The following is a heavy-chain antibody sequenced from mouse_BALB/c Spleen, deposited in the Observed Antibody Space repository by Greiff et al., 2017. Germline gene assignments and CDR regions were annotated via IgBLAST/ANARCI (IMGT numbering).Heavy chain of an antibody. D-gene: IGHD2-4*01. Sequence: VKLQESGAELARPGASVKLSCKASGYTFTSYWMQWVKQRPGQGLEWIGAIYPGDGDTRYTQKFKGKATLTADKSSSTAYMQLSSLASEDSAVYYCARQELRQDFDYWGQGTTLTVSS. J-gene: IGHJ2*01. CDR1: GYTFTSYW. CDR3: ARQELRQDFDY. CDR2: IYPGDGDT. V-gene: IGHV1-87*01.